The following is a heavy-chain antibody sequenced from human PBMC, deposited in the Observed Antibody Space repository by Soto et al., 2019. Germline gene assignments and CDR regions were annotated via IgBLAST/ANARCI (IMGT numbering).Heavy chain of an antibody. Sequence: GGSLRLSCAASGFTFSSYAMSWVRQAPGKGLEWVSAISGSGGSTYYADSVKGRFTISRDNSKNTLDLEMNSLRAEDTAVYYCAKDVFTRFGDPTTHAFDIWGQGTMVTVSS. D-gene: IGHD4-17*01. V-gene: IGHV3-23*01. J-gene: IGHJ3*02. CDR3: AKDVFTRFGDPTTHAFDI. CDR2: ISGSGGST. CDR1: GFTFSSYA.